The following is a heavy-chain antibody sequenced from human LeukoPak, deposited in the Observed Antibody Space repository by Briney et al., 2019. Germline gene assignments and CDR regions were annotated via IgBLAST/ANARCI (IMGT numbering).Heavy chain of an antibody. Sequence: PGGSLRLACAASDFAFSSYCMNWLRQHPGKGLEWVSSITSRGSHIPNADQVKGRFTLSRDNAKNKLNLQMNSLKTEYTAVYYCARDDYYDVGGYADDGFDIWGQGTMVTVSS. CDR2: ITSRGSHI. J-gene: IGHJ3*02. D-gene: IGHD3-22*01. V-gene: IGHV3-21*06. CDR1: DFAFSSYC. CDR3: ARDDYYDVGGYADDGFDI.